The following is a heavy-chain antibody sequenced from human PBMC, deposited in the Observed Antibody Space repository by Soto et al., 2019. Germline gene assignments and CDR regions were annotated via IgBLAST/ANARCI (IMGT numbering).Heavy chain of an antibody. D-gene: IGHD6-13*01. J-gene: IGHJ5*02. V-gene: IGHV3-21*01. CDR2: ISSNSAYT. CDR3: TRDASRDSSARGWFDP. CDR1: GFTFRRFT. Sequence: PGGSLRLSCAASGFTFRRFTMNRVRQAPGKGLEWVSTISSNSAYTYYTDALRGRFTISRDNAKNPLHLQMNSLRAEDTAVYYCTRDASRDSSARGWFDPWGPGTLVTVSS.